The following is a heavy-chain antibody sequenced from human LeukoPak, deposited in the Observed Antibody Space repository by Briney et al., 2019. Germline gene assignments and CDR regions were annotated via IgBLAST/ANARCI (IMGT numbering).Heavy chain of an antibody. CDR1: GGSISSSSYY. J-gene: IGHJ5*02. V-gene: IGHV4-39*01. CDR3: ASRYSSSRRADWFDP. CDR2: IYYSGST. D-gene: IGHD6-13*01. Sequence: SETLSLTCTVSGGSISSSSYYWGWIRQPPGKGLEWIGSIYYSGSTYYNPSLKGRVTISVDTSKNQFSLKLSSVTAADTAVYYCASRYSSSRRADWFDPWGQGTLVTVSS.